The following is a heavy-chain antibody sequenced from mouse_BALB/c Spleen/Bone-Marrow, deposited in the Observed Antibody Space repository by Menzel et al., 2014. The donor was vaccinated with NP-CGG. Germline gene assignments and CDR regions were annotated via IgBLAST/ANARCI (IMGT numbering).Heavy chain of an antibody. V-gene: IGHV1S81*02. Sequence: QVQLKESGAELVKPGASVKLSCKASGYTFTSYYMYWVKQRPGQGLEWIGEINPSNGGTNFNEKFKSKATLTVDKSSSTAYMQLSSLTSEDSAVYYCTRSNGNWFAHWGQGTLVTVSA. CDR1: GYTFTSYY. CDR2: INPSNGGT. CDR3: TRSNGNWFAH. D-gene: IGHD2-1*01. J-gene: IGHJ3*01.